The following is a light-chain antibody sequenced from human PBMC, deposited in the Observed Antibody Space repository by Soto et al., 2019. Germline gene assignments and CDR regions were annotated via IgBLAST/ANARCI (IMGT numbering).Light chain of an antibody. J-gene: IGKJ1*01. CDR1: QSVSSN. CDR2: GAS. CDR3: QKYNNWPKT. V-gene: IGKV3-15*01. Sequence: VMTQSPATLSVSPGDSATLSCRASQSVSSNLAWYQQKTGQAPRLLIYGASTRATGIPDRFSGSGSGTELNLTISRLQSEDFAVYYCQKYNNWPKTFGQGTKVDIK.